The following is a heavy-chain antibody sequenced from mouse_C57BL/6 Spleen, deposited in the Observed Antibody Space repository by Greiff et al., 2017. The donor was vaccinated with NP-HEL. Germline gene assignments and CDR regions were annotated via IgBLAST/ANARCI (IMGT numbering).Heavy chain of an antibody. CDR2: INPYNGGT. CDR3: ARGKSNYGYFDY. Sequence: VQLQQSGPVLVKPGASVKMSCKASGYTFTDYYMNWVKQSHGKSLEWIGVINPYNGGTSYNQKFKGKATLTVDKSSSTAYMELNSLTSEDSAVYYCARGKSNYGYFDYWGQGTTLTVSS. CDR1: GYTFTDYY. D-gene: IGHD2-5*01. J-gene: IGHJ2*01. V-gene: IGHV1-19*01.